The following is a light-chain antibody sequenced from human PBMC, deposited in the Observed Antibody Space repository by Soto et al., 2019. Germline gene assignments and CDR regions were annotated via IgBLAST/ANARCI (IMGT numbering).Light chain of an antibody. J-gene: IGKJ5*01. CDR1: QSVSSY. V-gene: IGKV3-15*01. Sequence: EIVMTQSPATLSVSPGERATLSCRASQSVSSYLAWYQQKPGQAPRLLIYGASTRATGIPARFSGSGSGTEFTLTLGTLQSEDFAVYYFKQNNDWPSITFAQGKRLE. CDR3: KQNNDWPSIT. CDR2: GAS.